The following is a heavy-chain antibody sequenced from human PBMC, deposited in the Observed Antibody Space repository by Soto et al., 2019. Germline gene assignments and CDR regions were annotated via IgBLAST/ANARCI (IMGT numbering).Heavy chain of an antibody. V-gene: IGHV3-7*05. CDR1: GFTFSSYW. CDR3: ARLGGSGWSMDF. D-gene: IGHD6-19*01. Sequence: EVPLVESGGALVQPGGSLRLSCAASGFTFSSYWMSWVRQAPGKGLEWVADIKQDGSEKYYVDSVKGRFTISRDNAKNSLYPQMNSLKAEDTAVYYCARLGGSGWSMDFWGRGTLVTVST. CDR2: IKQDGSEK. J-gene: IGHJ4*02.